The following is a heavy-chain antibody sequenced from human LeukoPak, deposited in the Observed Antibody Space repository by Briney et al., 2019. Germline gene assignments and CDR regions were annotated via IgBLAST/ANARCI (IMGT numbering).Heavy chain of an antibody. CDR1: GFTFGNHW. J-gene: IGHJ4*02. CDR2: ISGSSSHT. V-gene: IGHV3-21*04. Sequence: PGGSLRLSCAAFGFTFGNHWMTWVRQAPGRGLEWVSGISGSSSHTMDADSVRGRFTISRDNTRNTLYLHMNNVRAEDTALYYCAKEHDYSNAAPEWGFDSWGQGTRVTVSS. D-gene: IGHD3-3*01. CDR3: AKEHDYSNAAPEWGFDS.